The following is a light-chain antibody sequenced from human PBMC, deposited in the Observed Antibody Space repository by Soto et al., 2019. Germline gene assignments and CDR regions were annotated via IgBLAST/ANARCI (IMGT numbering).Light chain of an antibody. J-gene: IGLJ2*01. V-gene: IGLV1-40*01. CDR2: GDN. CDR3: HSYDSSLSGYVV. Sequence: QSVLTQPPSVSGAPGQRVTISCTGSSSNIGAGFHVHWYQQLPGTAPKLLIYGDNNRPSGVPDRFSGSKSGTSASLAITGLQAEDEADYYCHSYDSSLSGYVVFGGGTKLTVL. CDR1: SSNIGAGFH.